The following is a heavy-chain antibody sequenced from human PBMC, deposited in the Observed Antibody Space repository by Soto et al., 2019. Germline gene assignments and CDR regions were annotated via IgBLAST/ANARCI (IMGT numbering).Heavy chain of an antibody. CDR3: TGENIENSDGLYDAFDI. Sequence: ASVKVSCKTSGYTFTDYYTHWVRQAPGQGLEWMGWMNPKSGGAYFAQKFQGRVTLTRDTSIGTAYIEVNSLTSDDTAVYFCTGENIENSDGLYDAFDIWGQGTTVTVSS. CDR1: GYTFTDYY. J-gene: IGHJ3*02. V-gene: IGHV1-2*02. D-gene: IGHD5-18*01. CDR2: MNPKSGGA.